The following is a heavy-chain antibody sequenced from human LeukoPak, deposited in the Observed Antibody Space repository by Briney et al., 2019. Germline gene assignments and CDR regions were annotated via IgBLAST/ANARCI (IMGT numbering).Heavy chain of an antibody. CDR1: GITFSNYA. D-gene: IGHD3-22*01. Sequence: GGSLRLSCAASGITFSNYAMSWVRQAPGKGLEWVSTTSSSGDNAYYADSVKGRFTISRDNSKNTLYLQMNSLRAEDTAVYYCARTYYYDSTEFRFFDFWGQGTLLTVSS. V-gene: IGHV3-23*01. J-gene: IGHJ4*02. CDR3: ARTYYYDSTEFRFFDF. CDR2: TSSSGDNA.